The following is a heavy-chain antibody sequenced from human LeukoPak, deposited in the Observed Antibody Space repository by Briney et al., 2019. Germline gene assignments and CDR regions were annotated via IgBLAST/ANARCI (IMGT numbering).Heavy chain of an antibody. D-gene: IGHD3-10*01. CDR2: ISGSGDST. CDR3: AKLLADDAFDI. J-gene: IGHJ3*02. Sequence: PGGSLRLACAASGFTFSSYAMISVLQAPGKVLEWVSAISGSGDSTYYADSVKGRFTISRDNSKNTLYLQMNSLRAEDTAVYYCAKLLADDAFDIWGQGTMVTVSS. V-gene: IGHV3-23*01. CDR1: GFTFSSYA.